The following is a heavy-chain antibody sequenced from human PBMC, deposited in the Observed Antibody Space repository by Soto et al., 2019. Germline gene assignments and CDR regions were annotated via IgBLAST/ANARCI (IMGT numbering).Heavy chain of an antibody. D-gene: IGHD6-13*01. CDR1: GGSISSGDYY. CDR3: ARELYSSSFSTVDY. J-gene: IGHJ4*02. CDR2: IYYSGST. V-gene: IGHV4-30-4*01. Sequence: SETLSLTCTVSGGSISSGDYYWSWIRQPPGKGLEWIGYIYYSGSTYYNPSLKSRVTISVDTSKNQFSLKLSSVTAADTAVYYCARELYSSSFSTVDYWGQGTLVTVSS.